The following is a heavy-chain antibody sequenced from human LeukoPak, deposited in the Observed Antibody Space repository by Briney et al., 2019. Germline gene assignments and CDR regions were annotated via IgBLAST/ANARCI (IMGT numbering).Heavy chain of an antibody. CDR2: IYHSGST. J-gene: IGHJ3*02. V-gene: IGHV4-59*08. Sequence: SETLSLTCTVSGGSISRYYWSWIRQPPGKGLEFIGYIYHSGSTYYNPSLTSRVTISVDRSKNQFSLRLSSVTAADTAVYYCAGWEPDTFDIWGQGTMVTVS. CDR1: GGSISRYY. D-gene: IGHD1-26*01. CDR3: AGWEPDTFDI.